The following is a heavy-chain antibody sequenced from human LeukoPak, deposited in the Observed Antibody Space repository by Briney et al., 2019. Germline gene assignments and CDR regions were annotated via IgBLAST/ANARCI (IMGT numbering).Heavy chain of an antibody. D-gene: IGHD3-10*01. Sequence: GGSLRLSCAASGFTFSSYWMSWVRQAPGKGLEWVSAISGSGGSTYYADSVKGRFTISRDNSKNTLYLQMNSLRAEDTAVYYCAKDLDGSGSSLDYWGQGTLVTVSS. CDR3: AKDLDGSGSSLDY. V-gene: IGHV3-23*01. CDR1: GFTFSSYW. J-gene: IGHJ4*02. CDR2: ISGSGGST.